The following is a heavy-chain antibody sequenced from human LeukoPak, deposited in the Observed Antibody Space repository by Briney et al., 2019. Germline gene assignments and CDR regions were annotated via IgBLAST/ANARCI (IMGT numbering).Heavy chain of an antibody. CDR3: ARFYYGDFNFDY. J-gene: IGHJ4*02. D-gene: IGHD4-17*01. CDR1: GGSIRSYY. CDR2: IYYSGST. Sequence: SETLSLTCTVSGGSIRSYYWSWIRQPPGKGLEWIGYIYYSGSTNYNPTLKSRVTISVDTSKNQFSLRLNSVTAADTAMYYGARFYYGDFNFDYWGQGTLVTVSS. V-gene: IGHV4-59*08.